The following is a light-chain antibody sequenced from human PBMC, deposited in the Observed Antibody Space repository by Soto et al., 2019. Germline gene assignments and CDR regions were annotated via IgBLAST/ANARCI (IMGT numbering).Light chain of an antibody. J-gene: IGKJ3*01. CDR3: QQYDASPCT. V-gene: IGKV3-20*01. CDR1: QSVSSSY. CDR2: GAT. Sequence: EIVLTQSPDTLSLSQGESATLSCRASQSVSSSYLAWYQQKPGQAPRLLIYGATSRATGIPDRFSGSGSGTDFTLTISRLEPEDFAVYYCQQYDASPCTFGPGTKVDIK.